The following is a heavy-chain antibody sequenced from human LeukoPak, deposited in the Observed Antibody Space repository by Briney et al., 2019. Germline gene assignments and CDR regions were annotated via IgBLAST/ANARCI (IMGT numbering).Heavy chain of an antibody. CDR3: ARDGEWELLPAWFAP. V-gene: IGHV1-2*02. D-gene: IGHD1-26*01. Sequence: GASVNVSCKASGYTFTGYYMHGVRQAPGQGLEGVGWINHNSGGTNYAQKFQGRVTTTRDTSTSTAYMELSRLRSDDTAVYYCARDGEWELLPAWFAPWGQGTLATVSS. J-gene: IGHJ5*02. CDR2: INHNSGGT. CDR1: GYTFTGYY.